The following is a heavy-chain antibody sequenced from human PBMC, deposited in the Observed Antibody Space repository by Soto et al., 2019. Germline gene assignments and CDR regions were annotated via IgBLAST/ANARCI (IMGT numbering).Heavy chain of an antibody. J-gene: IGHJ4*02. Sequence: EVQLVESGGGLVKPGGSLRLSCAASGFTFSSYAVNWVRQAPRKGLEWVSFISSSSTYIYYADSVKGRFTISRDNAKNSLYLQMNSLRAEDTAVYYCAREVGAGTDYWGQGTLVTVSS. CDR1: GFTFSSYA. CDR3: AREVGAGTDY. CDR2: ISSSSTYI. V-gene: IGHV3-21*06. D-gene: IGHD1-1*01.